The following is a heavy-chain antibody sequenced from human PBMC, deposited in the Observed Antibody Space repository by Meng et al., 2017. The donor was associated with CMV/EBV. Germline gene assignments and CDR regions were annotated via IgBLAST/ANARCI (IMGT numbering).Heavy chain of an antibody. J-gene: IGHJ5*02. CDR2: IYYSGST. V-gene: IGHV4-39*01. CDR1: GGSISSSSYY. CDR3: ARLDDFWSGSTRYWFDP. Sequence: SETLSLTCTVSGGSISSSSYYWGWIRQPPGKGLEWIGSIYYSGSTYYNPSLKSRVTISVDTSKNQFSLKLSSVTAADTAVYYCARLDDFWSGSTRYWFDPWGQGTLVTVS. D-gene: IGHD3-3*01.